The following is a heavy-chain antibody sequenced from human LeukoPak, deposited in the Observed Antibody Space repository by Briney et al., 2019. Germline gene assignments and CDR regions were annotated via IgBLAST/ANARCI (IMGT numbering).Heavy chain of an antibody. V-gene: IGHV1-2*02. J-gene: IGHJ4*02. D-gene: IGHD3-10*01. CDR2: INPNSGGT. CDR1: GYTFTGYY. CDR3: AGNYGSGSYTFDY. Sequence: ASVKVSCKASGYTFTGYYMHWVRQAPGQGLEWMGWINPNSGGTNYAQKFQGRVTMTRDTSISTAYVELSRLRSDDTAVYYCAGNYGSGSYTFDYWGQGTLVTVSS.